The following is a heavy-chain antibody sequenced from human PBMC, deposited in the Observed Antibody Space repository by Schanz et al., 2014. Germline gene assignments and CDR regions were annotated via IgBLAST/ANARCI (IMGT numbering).Heavy chain of an antibody. CDR2: SYHSGRT. V-gene: IGHV4-38-2*02. J-gene: IGHJ3*02. D-gene: IGHD6-13*01. CDR3: AREVPHVIAAAGGSGAFDI. Sequence: QVQLQESGPGLVKPSETLSLTCTVSGYSISSDYYWGWIRQPPGKGLEWIGSSYHSGRTYYNPSLKSRATIAVDTSKTQFSRRLSSVTAADTAVYYCAREVPHVIAAAGGSGAFDIWGQGTMVTVSS. CDR1: GYSISSDYY.